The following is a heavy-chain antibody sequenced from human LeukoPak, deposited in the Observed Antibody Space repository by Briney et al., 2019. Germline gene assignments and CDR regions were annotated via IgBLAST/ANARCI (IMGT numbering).Heavy chain of an antibody. D-gene: IGHD6-19*01. Sequence: GGSLRLSCAASGFTFSSSAMSWVRQVPGKGLEWVSGISASGGSTNYADSVRGRFTISRDNSKNTLYLQMNSLRAEDTAVYYCANGPSSYAEGAFDIWGQGTMVTVSS. J-gene: IGHJ3*02. CDR2: ISASGGST. CDR3: ANGPSSYAEGAFDI. CDR1: GFTFSSSA. V-gene: IGHV3-23*01.